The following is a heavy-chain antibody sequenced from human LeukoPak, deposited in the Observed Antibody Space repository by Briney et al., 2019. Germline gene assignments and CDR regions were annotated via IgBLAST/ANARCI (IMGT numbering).Heavy chain of an antibody. J-gene: IGHJ5*02. Sequence: SETLSLTCTVSGDSISTYYWSWIRQPPGKGLEWIGEINHSGSTNYNPSLKSRVTISVDTSKNQFSLKLSSVTAADTAVYYCARHGRMVQGVSRRGVIDPWGQGTLVTVSS. V-gene: IGHV4-34*01. CDR1: GDSISTYY. CDR3: ARHGRMVQGVSRRGVIDP. D-gene: IGHD3-10*01. CDR2: INHSGST.